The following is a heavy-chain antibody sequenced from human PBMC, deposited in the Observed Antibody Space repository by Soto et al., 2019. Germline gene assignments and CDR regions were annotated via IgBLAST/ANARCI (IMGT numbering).Heavy chain of an antibody. D-gene: IGHD3-22*01. CDR3: ARAGYDSRGAYYFDY. V-gene: IGHV3-20*04. Sequence: GGSLRLSCAASGFTFDDYGMSWVRQAPGKGLEWVSGINWNGGSTGYADSVKGRFTISRDNAKNSLYLQMNSLRAEDTALYYCARAGYDSRGAYYFDYWGQGTLVTAPQ. CDR1: GFTFDDYG. J-gene: IGHJ4*02. CDR2: INWNGGST.